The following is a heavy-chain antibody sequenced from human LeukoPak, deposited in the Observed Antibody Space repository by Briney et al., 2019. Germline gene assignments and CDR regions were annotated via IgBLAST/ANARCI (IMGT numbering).Heavy chain of an antibody. CDR3: AREACSGGSCYSVLDAFDI. D-gene: IGHD2-15*01. V-gene: IGHV1-46*01. CDR1: GYTFTSYY. Sequence: ASVKVSCKASGYTFTSYYMHWVRQAPGQGLEWMGIINPSGGSTSYAQKFQGRVTMTRDTSTSTVYMELSSLRSEDTAVYYCAREACSGGSCYSVLDAFDIWAKGQWSPSLQ. J-gene: IGHJ3*02. CDR2: INPSGGST.